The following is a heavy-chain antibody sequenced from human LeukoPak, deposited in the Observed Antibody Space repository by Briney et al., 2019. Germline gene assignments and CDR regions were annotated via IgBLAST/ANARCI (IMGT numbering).Heavy chain of an antibody. J-gene: IGHJ4*02. Sequence: ASVKVSCKASGYTFTDYYMHWVRQAPGQGLEWLGWINPNSGGTNYAQKFQGRVTMTRDTSISTAYMELSRLRSDDTAVYYCAREYYDSSAYNQEAIDYWGQGTLVTVSS. V-gene: IGHV1-2*02. CDR3: AREYYDSSAYNQEAIDY. D-gene: IGHD3-22*01. CDR1: GYTFTDYY. CDR2: INPNSGGT.